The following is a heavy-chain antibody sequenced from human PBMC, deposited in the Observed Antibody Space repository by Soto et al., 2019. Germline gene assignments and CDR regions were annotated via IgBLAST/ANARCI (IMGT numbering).Heavy chain of an antibody. CDR3: AFSPRRITRVRGVVC. J-gene: IGHJ4*02. D-gene: IGHD3-10*01. V-gene: IGHV1-69*01. CDR1: GGTFSSYA. CDR2: IIPIFGTA. Sequence: QVQLVQSGAEVKKPGSSVKVSCKASGGTFSSYAISWVRQAPGQGLEWMGGIIPIFGTANYAQKFQGRVTITAEESTSTAYMELSNLRSEETAVYYCAFSPRRITRVRGVVCWGQGTLVTVSS.